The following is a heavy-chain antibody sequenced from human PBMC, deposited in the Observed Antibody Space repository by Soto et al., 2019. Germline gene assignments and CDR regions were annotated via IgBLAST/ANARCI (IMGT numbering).Heavy chain of an antibody. CDR3: ARCSGDTMVRGKSGFYYYGMDV. D-gene: IGHD3-10*01. Sequence: SERLSRTCAVCGGSTCSSSCYWGWIREPPGGGLEWIGSIYYSGSTYYNPSLKSRVTISVDTSKNQFSLKLSSVTAADTAVYYCARCSGDTMVRGKSGFYYYGMDVWGQGTTVT. V-gene: IGHV4-39*01. CDR1: GGSTCSSSCY. J-gene: IGHJ6*02. CDR2: IYYSGST.